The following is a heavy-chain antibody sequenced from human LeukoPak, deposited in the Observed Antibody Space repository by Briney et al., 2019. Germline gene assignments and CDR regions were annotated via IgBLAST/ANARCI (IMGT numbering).Heavy chain of an antibody. CDR2: IIPIFGTA. D-gene: IGHD7-27*01. Sequence: ASVKVSCKASGGTFSSYAISWVRQAPGQGLEWMGGIIPIFGTANYAQKLQGRVTMTTDTSTSTAYMELRSLRSDDTAVYYCARLTGDFDYWGQGTLVTVSS. V-gene: IGHV1-69*05. CDR3: ARLTGDFDY. J-gene: IGHJ4*02. CDR1: GGTFSSYA.